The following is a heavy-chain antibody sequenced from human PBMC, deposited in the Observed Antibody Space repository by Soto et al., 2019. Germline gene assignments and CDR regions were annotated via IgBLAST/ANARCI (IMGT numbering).Heavy chain of an antibody. V-gene: IGHV1-46*01. J-gene: IGHJ6*02. CDR2: INPSGGST. D-gene: IGHD2-2*02. Sequence: ASVKVSCKASGYMFTYYYMHWVRQAPGQGLEWMGIINPSGGSTSYAQKFQGRVTMTRDTSTSTVYMELSSLRSEDTAVYYCARDLGIVVVPAAIKSGYYGMDVWGQGTTVTVSS. CDR3: ARDLGIVVVPAAIKSGYYGMDV. CDR1: GYMFTYYY.